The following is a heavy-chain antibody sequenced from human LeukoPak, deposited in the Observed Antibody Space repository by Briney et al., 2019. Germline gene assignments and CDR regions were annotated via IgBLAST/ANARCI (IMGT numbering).Heavy chain of an antibody. Sequence: NTGGSLRLSCAASGFTFSSYIMNWVRQAPGKGLEWVSSISSSSSYIYYADSVKGRFTISRDNAKNSLYLQMNSLRAEDTAVYYCASGLGGGYWGQGTLVTVSS. CDR3: ASGLGGGY. J-gene: IGHJ4*02. D-gene: IGHD6-19*01. V-gene: IGHV3-21*01. CDR2: ISSSSSYI. CDR1: GFTFSSYI.